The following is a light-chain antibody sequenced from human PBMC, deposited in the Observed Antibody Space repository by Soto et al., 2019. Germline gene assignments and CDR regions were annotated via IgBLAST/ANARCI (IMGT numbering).Light chain of an antibody. J-gene: IGLJ2*01. CDR2: EVS. CDR1: SGDVGGYNF. CDR3: SSYTSSSTVV. V-gene: IGLV2-14*01. Sequence: QSALTQPPSASGSPGQSVTISCTGTSGDVGGYNFVSWYQQHPGKAPKLMIYEVSNRPSGVSNRFSGSKSGNTASLTISGLQAEDEADYYCSSYTSSSTVVFGGGTKLTVL.